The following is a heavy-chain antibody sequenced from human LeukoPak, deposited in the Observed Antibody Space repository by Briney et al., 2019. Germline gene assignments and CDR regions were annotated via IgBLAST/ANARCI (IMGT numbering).Heavy chain of an antibody. V-gene: IGHV3-30*02. Sequence: GGSLRLSCAASGFTFSSYGMHWVHQAPGKGLEWVAVIWYGGSNKYYADSVKGRFTISRDNSKNTLYLQMNSLRAEDTAVYYCAKAGKSSSNYYYYYMDVWGKGTTVTVSS. CDR1: GFTFSSYG. CDR3: AKAGKSSSNYYYYYMDV. D-gene: IGHD6-6*01. J-gene: IGHJ6*03. CDR2: IWYGGSNK.